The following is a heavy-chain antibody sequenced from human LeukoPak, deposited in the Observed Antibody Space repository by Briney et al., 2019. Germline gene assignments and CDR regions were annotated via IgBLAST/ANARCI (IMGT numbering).Heavy chain of an antibody. CDR1: GGSISSYY. CDR3: ARVVKAGDYAYDP. V-gene: IGHV4-59*01. J-gene: IGHJ5*02. Sequence: SETLSLTCTVSGGSISSYYWSWIRQPPGKGLEWIGYIYYSGSTNYNPSLKSRVTISVDTSKNQFSLKLSSVTAEDTAVYYCARVVKAGDYAYDPWGQGTLVTVSS. D-gene: IGHD4-17*01. CDR2: IYYSGST.